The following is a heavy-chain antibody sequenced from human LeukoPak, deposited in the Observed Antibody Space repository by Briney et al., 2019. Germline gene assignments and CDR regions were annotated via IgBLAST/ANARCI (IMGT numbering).Heavy chain of an antibody. Sequence: ASVKVSCKASGYTFTGYYMHWVRQAPGQGLEWMGWINPNSGGINYAQKFQGRVTMTRDTSISTAYMELSRLRSDDTAVYYCAREAAAAIVIWFDPWGQGTLVTVSS. CDR3: AREAAAAIVIWFDP. V-gene: IGHV1-2*02. CDR1: GYTFTGYY. D-gene: IGHD6-13*01. J-gene: IGHJ5*02. CDR2: INPNSGGI.